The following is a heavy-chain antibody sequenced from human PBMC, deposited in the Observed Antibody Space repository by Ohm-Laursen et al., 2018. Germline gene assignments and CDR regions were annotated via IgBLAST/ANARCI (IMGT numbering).Heavy chain of an antibody. J-gene: IGHJ4*02. CDR1: GFTFSDYY. Sequence: SLRFSCTASGFTFSDYYMSWIRQAPGKGLEWVSYISSSGSTIYYADSVKGRFTISRDNVKNSLYLQMNSLRADDTAVYYCARGQLSSGWPKAFDYWGQGTLVTVSS. D-gene: IGHD6-19*01. CDR3: ARGQLSSGWPKAFDY. V-gene: IGHV3-11*04. CDR2: ISSSGSTI.